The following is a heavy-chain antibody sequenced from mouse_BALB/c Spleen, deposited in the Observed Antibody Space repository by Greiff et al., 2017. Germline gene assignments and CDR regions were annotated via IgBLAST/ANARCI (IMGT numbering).Heavy chain of an antibody. CDR2: INSNGGST. D-gene: IGHD2-2*01. CDR1: GFTFSSYG. J-gene: IGHJ4*01. Sequence: EVQRVESGGGLVQPGGSLKLSCAASGFTFSSYGMSWVRQTPDKRLELVATINSNGGSTYYPDSVKGRFTISRDNAKNTLYLQMSSLKSEDTAMYYCARAGLRLFYYAMDYWGQGTSVTVSS. CDR3: ARAGLRLFYYAMDY. V-gene: IGHV5-6-3*01.